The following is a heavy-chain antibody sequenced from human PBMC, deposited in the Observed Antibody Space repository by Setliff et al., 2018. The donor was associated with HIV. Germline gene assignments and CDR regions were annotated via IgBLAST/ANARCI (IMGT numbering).Heavy chain of an antibody. CDR2: MNPNRGHS. J-gene: IGHJ4*02. V-gene: IGHV1-8*02. CDR1: GYTFVNYD. Sequence: GASVKVSCKASGYTFVNYDINWVRQATGQGLEWLGWMNPNRGHSDTAPKLQGRVTMTRDPYTSTAYMELSGLTSEDTAIYYCARDASPRWQLVSQPRLDCWGQGTLGTVSS. D-gene: IGHD6-13*01. CDR3: ARDASPRWQLVSQPRLDC.